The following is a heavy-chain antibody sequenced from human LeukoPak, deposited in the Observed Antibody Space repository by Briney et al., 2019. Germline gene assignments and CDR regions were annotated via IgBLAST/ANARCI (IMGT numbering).Heavy chain of an antibody. Sequence: SYTQSLPCTVSGGSISSYYWLWIYQAPPRELKGMGYIYYSGSTNYHPYLKSRITISVDTSKNQFSLKLSSVTAADTAVYYCARGEIDFDYWGQGTLVRVAS. CDR2: IYYSGST. CDR3: ARGEIDFDY. V-gene: IGHV4-59*07. CDR1: GGSISSYY. J-gene: IGHJ4*02. D-gene: IGHD3-10*01.